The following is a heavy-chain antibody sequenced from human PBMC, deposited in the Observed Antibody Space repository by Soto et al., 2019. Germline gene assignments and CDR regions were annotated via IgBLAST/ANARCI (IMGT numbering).Heavy chain of an antibody. D-gene: IGHD2-2*02. V-gene: IGHV3-21*01. CDR1: GFTFSTYS. CDR2: ISSRSDI. Sequence: AGSLRLSCVGSGFTFSTYSINWVRQAPGKGLEWVSSISSRSDIYYADSVKGRFTISSDNAKNSVSLQMNSLRAEDTAVYYCAREYTAWPLAYGLDVWGQGTTVTVSS. J-gene: IGHJ6*02. CDR3: AREYTAWPLAYGLDV.